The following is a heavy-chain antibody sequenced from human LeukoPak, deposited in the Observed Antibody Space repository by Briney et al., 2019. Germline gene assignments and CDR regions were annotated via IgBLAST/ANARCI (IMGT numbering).Heavy chain of an antibody. CDR3: ARGTYYYGSGEDAFDI. D-gene: IGHD3-10*01. V-gene: IGHV3-21*01. Sequence: PGGSLRLSCAASGFTFSSYSMNWVRQAPGKGLEWVSSISSSSSYIYYADSVKGRFTISRDNAKNSLYLQMNSLRAEDTAVYYCARGTYYYGSGEDAFDIWGQGTMVTVSS. J-gene: IGHJ3*02. CDR1: GFTFSSYS. CDR2: ISSSSSYI.